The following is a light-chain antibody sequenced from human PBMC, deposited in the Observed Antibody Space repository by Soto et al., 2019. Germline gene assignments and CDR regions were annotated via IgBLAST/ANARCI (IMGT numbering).Light chain of an antibody. CDR2: GAS. V-gene: IGKV3-20*01. J-gene: IGKJ4*01. Sequence: EIGLTQSPGTLSLSPRERATLSCTASQSVSSSYLAWYQQKPGQDPRLLIHGASSRATGIPDRFSGSWSGTDVTITSSRLEPEDVAVYYCQQYGSSPSTFGGRTKVQIK. CDR1: QSVSSSY. CDR3: QQYGSSPST.